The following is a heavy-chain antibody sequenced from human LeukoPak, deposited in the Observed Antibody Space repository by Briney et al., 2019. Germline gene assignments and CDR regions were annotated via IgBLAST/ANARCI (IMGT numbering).Heavy chain of an antibody. CDR3: AKKGGVGALYYFDY. D-gene: IGHD1-26*01. Sequence: GGSLRLSCAASGFTFSSCSMSWVCQTPGKGLEWVSAIGGSSGATFYADSVKGRFTISRDISKNTLYLQMNGLRADDTAVYYCAKKGGVGALYYFDYWGQGTLVTVSS. CDR1: GFTFSSCS. V-gene: IGHV3-23*01. CDR2: IGGSSGAT. J-gene: IGHJ4*02.